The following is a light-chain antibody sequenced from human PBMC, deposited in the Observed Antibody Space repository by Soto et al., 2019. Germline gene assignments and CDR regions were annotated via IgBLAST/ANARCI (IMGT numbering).Light chain of an antibody. Sequence: DIVMTQSPDSLAVSLGERATINCKSSQSGFFNSNNKNYLAWYQQKPGQPPKLLIYWASTRESGVPDRFSGSGSVTDFTLTISSLQAEDVAVYYCQQYYNIPPTFGQGTKVEI. V-gene: IGKV4-1*01. CDR3: QQYYNIPPT. J-gene: IGKJ1*01. CDR2: WAS. CDR1: QSGFFNSNNKNY.